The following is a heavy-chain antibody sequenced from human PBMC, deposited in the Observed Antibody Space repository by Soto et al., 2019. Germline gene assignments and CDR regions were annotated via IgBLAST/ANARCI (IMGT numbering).Heavy chain of an antibody. CDR2: ISPLFSTT. CDR1: GDLFNTYA. D-gene: IGHD6-13*01. CDR3: AASSSLAAAGYFKF. V-gene: IGHV1-69*01. Sequence: QVQLVQSGAEVKETGSSVKVSCKATGDLFNTYAFNWVRQAHGQGLEWMGRISPLFSTTNYAQKFQGRVTSGADELTTTFYLEVSNLESEYTAMDDCAASSSLAAAGYFKFWGQGTLVTVSP. J-gene: IGHJ4*02.